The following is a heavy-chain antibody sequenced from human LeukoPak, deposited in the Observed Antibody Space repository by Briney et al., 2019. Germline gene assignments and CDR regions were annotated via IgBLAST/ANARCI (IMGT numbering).Heavy chain of an antibody. D-gene: IGHD6-19*01. CDR3: ARNKGTVAPWFDP. J-gene: IGHJ5*02. V-gene: IGHV1-18*01. CDR2: ISAYNGNT. Sequence: ISAYNGNTNYPQQLQGRVTMTTDTSTSTAYMELRSLRSEDTAVYYSARNKGTVAPWFDPWCQGTLVTVSS.